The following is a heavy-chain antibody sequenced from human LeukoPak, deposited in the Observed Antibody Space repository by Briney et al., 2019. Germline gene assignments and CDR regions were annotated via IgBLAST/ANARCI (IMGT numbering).Heavy chain of an antibody. Sequence: GGSLRLSCTASGFTCGYFAMSWVRQAPGKGLDWVGFIRSKTYGGTTEYAASVKGRFTISRDDSKSVAYLHMNNLKTEDTAVYYWTRARATYYYGSSGYMGGQGTLVTVSS. V-gene: IGHV3-49*04. J-gene: IGHJ4*02. CDR2: IRSKTYGGTT. CDR3: TRARATYYYGSSGYM. CDR1: GFTCGYFA. D-gene: IGHD3-22*01.